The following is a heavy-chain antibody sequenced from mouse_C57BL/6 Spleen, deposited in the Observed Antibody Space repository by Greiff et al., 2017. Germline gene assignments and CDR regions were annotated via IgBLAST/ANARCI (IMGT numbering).Heavy chain of an antibody. D-gene: IGHD2-3*01. J-gene: IGHJ2*01. CDR1: GYTFTSYW. CDR2: IDPSDSYT. CDR3: ARWGTYDYLDY. V-gene: IGHV1-69*01. Sequence: QVQLQQPGAELVMPGASVKLSCKASGYTFTSYWMHWVKQRPGQGLEWIGEIDPSDSYTTYNQKFKGQSTLTVDQSSTTAYMQLRRLTSEDSAVYYCARWGTYDYLDYWGQGTTLTVSS.